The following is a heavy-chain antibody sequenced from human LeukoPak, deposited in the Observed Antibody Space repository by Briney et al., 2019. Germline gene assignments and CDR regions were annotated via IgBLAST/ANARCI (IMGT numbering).Heavy chain of an antibody. CDR1: GFTFSNAC. J-gene: IGHJ4*02. D-gene: IGHD5-18*01. V-gene: IGHV3-15*01. CDR2: IKSKTDGGTT. Sequence: GGSLRLSCAASGFTFSNACMSWVRQAPGKGLEWVGHIKSKTDGGTTDFAAPVKGRFTISRDDSENTLYLQMNSLRAEDTAVYYCARVDTVMAYYFDLWGQGTLVTVSS. CDR3: ARVDTVMAYYFDL.